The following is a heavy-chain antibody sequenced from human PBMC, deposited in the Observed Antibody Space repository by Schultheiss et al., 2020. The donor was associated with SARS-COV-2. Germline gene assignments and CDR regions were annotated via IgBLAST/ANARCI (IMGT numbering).Heavy chain of an antibody. J-gene: IGHJ5*02. CDR2: ISYDGSNK. Sequence: GGSLRLSCAASGFTFSNYALHWVRQAPGKGLEWVAVISYDGSNKYYADSVKGRFTISRDNSKNTLYLQMNSLRAEDTAVYYCASSPSTSATGDCWFDPWGQGTLVTVSS. CDR3: ASSPSTSATGDCWFDP. V-gene: IGHV3-30*04. CDR1: GFTFSNYA. D-gene: IGHD2-2*01.